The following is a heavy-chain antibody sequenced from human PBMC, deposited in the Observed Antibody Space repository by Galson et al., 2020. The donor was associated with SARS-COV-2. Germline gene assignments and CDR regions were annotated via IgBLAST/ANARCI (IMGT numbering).Heavy chain of an antibody. J-gene: IGHJ4*02. Sequence: GGSLRLSCAASGFTFTNYGMHWVRQAPGKGLEWVAVIWFDGSSKYYVDSVKGRFTISRDNSKNTLYLQMDSLRAEDTAVYYCARDPAGTRGNFDYWGQGTLLTVSS. D-gene: IGHD6-19*01. CDR1: GFTFTNYG. CDR3: ARDPAGTRGNFDY. V-gene: IGHV3-33*01. CDR2: IWFDGSSK.